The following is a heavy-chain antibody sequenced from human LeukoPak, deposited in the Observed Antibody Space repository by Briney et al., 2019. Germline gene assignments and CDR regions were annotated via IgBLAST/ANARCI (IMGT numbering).Heavy chain of an antibody. J-gene: IGHJ4*02. CDR3: ATVVVGPGTWIQLWPLDY. V-gene: IGHV1-24*01. CDR1: GYTLTELS. D-gene: IGHD5-18*01. CDR2: FDPEDGET. Sequence: ASVKVSCKVSGYTLTELSMHWVRQAPGKGLEWMGGFDPEDGETIYAQKFQGRVTMTEDTSTDTAYMELSSLRSEDTAVYYCATVVVGPGTWIQLWPLDYWGQGTLVTVSS.